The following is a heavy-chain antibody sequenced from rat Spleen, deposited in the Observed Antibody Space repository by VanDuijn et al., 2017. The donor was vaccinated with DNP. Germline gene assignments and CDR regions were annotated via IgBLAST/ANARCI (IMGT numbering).Heavy chain of an antibody. V-gene: IGHV5-58*01. CDR3: TREGLRASDY. CDR1: GFTFSTYW. Sequence: EVQLVETGGDLVPPGRSLKLSCVASGFTFSTYWMFWIRQAPGKGLEWVASINPDGSNTYCQDSVKGRFTISRDNAKSSLYLQMSKLGSEDTAIYYCTREGLRASDYWGQGVMVTVSS. D-gene: IGHD4-1*01. CDR2: INPDGSNT. J-gene: IGHJ2*01.